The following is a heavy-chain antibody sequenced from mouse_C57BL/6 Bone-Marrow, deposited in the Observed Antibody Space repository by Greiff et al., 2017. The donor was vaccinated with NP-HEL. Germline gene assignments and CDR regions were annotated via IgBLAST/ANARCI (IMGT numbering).Heavy chain of an antibody. D-gene: IGHD1-2*01. CDR1: GFTFSSYT. Sequence: DVQLVESGGGLVKPGGSLKLSCAASGFTFSSYTMSWVRQTPEKRLEWVATISGGGGNTYYPDSVKGRFTISRDNAKNTLYLQMSSLRSEDTALYYCARHNYGSDYWGQGTTLTVSS. CDR3: ARHNYGSDY. V-gene: IGHV5-9*01. CDR2: ISGGGGNT. J-gene: IGHJ2*01.